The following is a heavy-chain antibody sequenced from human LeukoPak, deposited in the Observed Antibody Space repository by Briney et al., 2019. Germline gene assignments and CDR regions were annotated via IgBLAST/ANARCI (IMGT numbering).Heavy chain of an antibody. Sequence: ASVKVSCKASGYTFTGYYMHWVRQAPGQGLEWMGWINPNSGGTNYAQKFQGRVTMTRDMSISTAYMELSRLRSDDTAVYYCARDRGSSSWSLYYYYMDVWGKGTTVTISS. CDR1: GYTFTGYY. D-gene: IGHD6-13*01. J-gene: IGHJ6*03. CDR2: INPNSGGT. CDR3: ARDRGSSSWSLYYYYMDV. V-gene: IGHV1-2*02.